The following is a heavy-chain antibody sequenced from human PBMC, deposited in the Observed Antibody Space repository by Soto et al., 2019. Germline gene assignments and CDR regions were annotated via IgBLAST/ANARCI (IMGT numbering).Heavy chain of an antibody. CDR3: AREQSDSYGYDY. CDR2: ISYDGSNK. CDR1: GFTFSSYA. Sequence: WGSLRLSCAASGFTFSSYAMHWVRQAPGKGLEWVAVISYDGSNKYYADSVKGRFTISRDNSKNTLYLQMNSLRAEDTAVYYWAREQSDSYGYDYWGQGTLVTVSS. J-gene: IGHJ4*02. V-gene: IGHV3-30*04. D-gene: IGHD5-18*01.